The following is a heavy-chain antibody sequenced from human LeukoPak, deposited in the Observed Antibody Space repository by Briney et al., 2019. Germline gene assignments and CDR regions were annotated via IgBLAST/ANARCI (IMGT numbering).Heavy chain of an antibody. Sequence: PGGSLRLSCAASGFTFDDYAMHWVRQAPGKGLEWVSLISWDGGSTYYADSVKGRFTVSRDNAKNSLYLQMNSLRAEDTAVYYCARDITFGGAITDWGQGTLVTVSS. CDR2: ISWDGGST. D-gene: IGHD3-16*01. J-gene: IGHJ1*01. CDR1: GFTFDDYA. CDR3: ARDITFGGAITD. V-gene: IGHV3-43D*03.